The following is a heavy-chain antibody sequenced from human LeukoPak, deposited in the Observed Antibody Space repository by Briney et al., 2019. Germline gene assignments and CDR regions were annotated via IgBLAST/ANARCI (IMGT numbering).Heavy chain of an antibody. CDR2: MSGSGGST. CDR1: GFTFSSYA. J-gene: IGHJ6*02. Sequence: PGGSLRLSCAASGFTFSSYAMSWVRQAPGKGLEWVSAMSGSGGSTYYADSVKGRFTISRDNSKNTLYLQMNSLRAEDTAVYYCAKDKGWGYSAYDFYGMDVWGQGTTITVSS. D-gene: IGHD5-12*01. V-gene: IGHV3-23*01. CDR3: AKDKGWGYSAYDFYGMDV.